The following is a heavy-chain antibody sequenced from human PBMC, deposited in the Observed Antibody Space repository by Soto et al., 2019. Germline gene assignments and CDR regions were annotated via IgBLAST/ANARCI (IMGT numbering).Heavy chain of an antibody. CDR3: AREFCSGGNCYTYYFDP. V-gene: IGHV3-74*01. Sequence: PGGSLRLSCAASGLTFNRYWMHWVRHAPGKGLVWVSHTNTDGSNTNYADSVKGRFTISRDNAKSTRFLQMNSLRDEDTAVYYCAREFCSGGNCYTYYFDPWGQGIPVTVSS. D-gene: IGHD2-15*01. J-gene: IGHJ5*02. CDR1: GLTFNRYW. CDR2: TNTDGSNT.